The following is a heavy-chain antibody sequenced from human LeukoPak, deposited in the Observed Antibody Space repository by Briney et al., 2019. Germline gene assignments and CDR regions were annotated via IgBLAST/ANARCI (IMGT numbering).Heavy chain of an antibody. CDR2: IYYSGST. Sequence: SQTLSLTCTVSGGSISSGGYYWSWIRQHPGKGLEWIGYIYYSGSTYYNPSLKSRVSISVDTSKNQFSLTLSSVTAADTAVYYCARYGTYGGYSSSLDYWGQGTLVTVSS. D-gene: IGHD6-6*01. J-gene: IGHJ4*02. CDR1: GGSISSGGYY. CDR3: ARYGTYGGYSSSLDY. V-gene: IGHV4-31*03.